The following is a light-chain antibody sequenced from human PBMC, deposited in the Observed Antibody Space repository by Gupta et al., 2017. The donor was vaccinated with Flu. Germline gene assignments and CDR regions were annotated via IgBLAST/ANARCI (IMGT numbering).Light chain of an antibody. CDR1: SLIKTY. CDR3: NSRDNTDNNQAV. V-gene: IGLV3-19*01. J-gene: IGLJ2*01. CDR2: AKN. Sequence: TVSITGQRDSLIKTYERCCQQKPGQAPSLVIYAKNNRRSASTDRLSGSSSGNTASLTITVAQAEDEADDNCNSRDNTDNNQAVFGGGTKLTVL.